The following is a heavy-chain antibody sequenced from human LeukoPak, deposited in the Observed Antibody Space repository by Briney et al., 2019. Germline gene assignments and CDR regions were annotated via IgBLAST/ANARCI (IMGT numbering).Heavy chain of an antibody. CDR3: AHERPRFHAACDL. J-gene: IGHJ2*01. V-gene: IGHV3-21*04. CDR2: ISIISSDT. D-gene: IGHD2-15*01. CDR1: GFTFTSYT. Sequence: GGSLRLSCAASGFTFTSYTMSSVRHAPGKGLEWVSSISIISSDTYYTDSVRGRFTLSTDNTQNTLCLQMKSLRAEDTAVCLSAHERPRFHAACDLWARGTVLSVSS.